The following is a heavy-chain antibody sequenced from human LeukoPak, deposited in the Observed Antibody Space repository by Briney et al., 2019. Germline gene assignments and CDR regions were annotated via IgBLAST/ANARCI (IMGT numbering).Heavy chain of an antibody. D-gene: IGHD2-15*01. CDR2: VYYSGST. CDR1: GGSISSDY. CDR3: ARASCSGGSCYAGTSGNFDY. V-gene: IGHV4-59*13. Sequence: PSESLSLTCTVSGGSISSDYWSWIRQPPGKGLEWTGYVYYSGSTNYNPSLKSRVTISVDTSKNLFSLRLSSVTAADTAVYSCARASCSGGSCYAGTSGNFDYWGQGTLVTVSS. J-gene: IGHJ4*02.